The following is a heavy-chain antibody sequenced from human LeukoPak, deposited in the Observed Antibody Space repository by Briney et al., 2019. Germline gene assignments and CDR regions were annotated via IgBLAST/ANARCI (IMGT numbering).Heavy chain of an antibody. V-gene: IGHV4-59*01. CDR3: ARAASSSWSYHYMDV. CDR2: IYYSGST. D-gene: IGHD6-13*01. J-gene: IGHJ6*03. CDR1: GGSISSYY. Sequence: SETLSLTCTVSGGSISSYYWSWIRQPPGKGLEWIGYIYYSGSTNYNPSLKSRVTISVDTSKNQFSLKLSSVTAADTAVYYCARAASSSWSYHYMDVWGKGTTVTVSS.